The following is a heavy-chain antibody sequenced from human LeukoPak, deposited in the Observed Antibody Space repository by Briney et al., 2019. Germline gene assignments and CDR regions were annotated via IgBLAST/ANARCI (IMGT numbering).Heavy chain of an antibody. D-gene: IGHD3-22*01. Sequence: SGPTLVKPTQTLTVTCTFSGFSLNTRGVSVGWIRQPPGKALKWLALIYWDDAKRYSPSLRSRVTITKDTSKNQVVLTMTNMDPVDTATYYCAHIMLPRYHNSGYHYGYFDYWGQGTLVTVSS. V-gene: IGHV2-5*02. J-gene: IGHJ4*02. CDR1: GFSLNTRGVS. CDR3: AHIMLPRYHNSGYHYGYFDY. CDR2: IYWDDAK.